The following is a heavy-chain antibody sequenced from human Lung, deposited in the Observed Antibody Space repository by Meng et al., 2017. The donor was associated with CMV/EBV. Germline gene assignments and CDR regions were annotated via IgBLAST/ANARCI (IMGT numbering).Heavy chain of an antibody. V-gene: IGHV4-30-4*01. CDR2: IYYSGST. Sequence: SETLSLTCTVTGGSISSDDHYWSWIRQTPGKGLEWIGYIYYSGSTYYIPSLKSRVIMSVDTSKNHFSLNLTSVTAADTAVYYCSRWSLVHYNMDVWGQGPAVTVSS. CDR1: GGSISSDDHY. CDR3: SRWSLVHYNMDV. J-gene: IGHJ6*02. D-gene: IGHD3-16*01.